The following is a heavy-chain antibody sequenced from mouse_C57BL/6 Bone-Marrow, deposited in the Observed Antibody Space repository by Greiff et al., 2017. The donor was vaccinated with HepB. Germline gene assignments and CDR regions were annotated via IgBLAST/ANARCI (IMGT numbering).Heavy chain of an antibody. Sequence: VQLQQPGAELVKPGASVKMSCKASGYTFTSYWITWVKQRPGQGLEWIGDIYPGSGSTNYNEKFKSKATLTVDTSSSTAYMQLSSLTSEDSAVYYCARARRLLRGGYYAMDYWGQGTSVTVSS. D-gene: IGHD1-1*01. CDR1: GYTFTSYW. CDR2: IYPGSGST. V-gene: IGHV1-55*01. J-gene: IGHJ4*01. CDR3: ARARRLLRGGYYAMDY.